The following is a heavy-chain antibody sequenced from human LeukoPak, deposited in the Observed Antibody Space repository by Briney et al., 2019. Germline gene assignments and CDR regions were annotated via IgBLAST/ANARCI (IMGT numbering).Heavy chain of an antibody. D-gene: IGHD3-22*01. V-gene: IGHV3-9*01. CDR2: ITWNSGNT. J-gene: IGHJ3*02. CDR3: VRRGLSVRNAFDI. CDR1: GFTFDDFA. Sequence: PGRSLRLSCAASGFTFDDFAMHWVRQAPGQGLEGVSGITWNSGNTDYADSVKGRFTISRDNAKNSLYLQMNSLSAEDTALYYCVRRGLSVRNAFDIWGQGTMVTVSS.